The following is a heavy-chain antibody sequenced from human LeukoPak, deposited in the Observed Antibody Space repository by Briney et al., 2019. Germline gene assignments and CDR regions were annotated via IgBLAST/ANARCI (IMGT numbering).Heavy chain of an antibody. CDR2: ISAYNGNT. Sequence: ASVTVSCTASGYTFTSYGISWVRQAPGQGLEWMGWISAYNGNTNYAQKLQGRVTMTTDTSTSTAYMELRSLRSDDTAVDYCASVQVIVAKTPFFYYWGQGTLVTVSS. CDR1: GYTFTSYG. V-gene: IGHV1-18*01. CDR3: ASVQVIVAKTPFFYY. J-gene: IGHJ4*02. D-gene: IGHD5-12*01.